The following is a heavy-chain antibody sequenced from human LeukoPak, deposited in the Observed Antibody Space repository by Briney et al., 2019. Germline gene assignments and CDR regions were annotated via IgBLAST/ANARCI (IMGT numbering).Heavy chain of an antibody. CDR1: VFTFSNAW. CDR2: IKSKTDGGTT. J-gene: IGHJ6*03. CDR3: TTELPRYDFWSGYLYYYYYYMDV. Sequence: GGSLRLSCAASVFTFSNAWMSWVRQAPGKGLEWVGRIKSKTDGGTTDYAAPVKGRFTISRDDSKNTLYLQMNSLKTEDTAVYYCTTELPRYDFWSGYLYYYYYYMDVWGKGTTVTVSS. V-gene: IGHV3-15*01. D-gene: IGHD3-3*01.